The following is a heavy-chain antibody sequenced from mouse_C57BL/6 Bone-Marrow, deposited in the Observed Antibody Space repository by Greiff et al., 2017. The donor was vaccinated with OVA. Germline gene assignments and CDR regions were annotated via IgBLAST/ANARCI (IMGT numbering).Heavy chain of an antibody. V-gene: IGHV1-59*01. J-gene: IGHJ2*01. D-gene: IGHD1-1*01. Sequence: QVQLQQPGAELVRPGTSVKLSCKASGYTFTSYWMHWVKQRPGQGLEWIGVIDPSGSYTNYNQKFKGKATLTVDTSSSTAYMQLSSLTSEDSAVYYCASYYGSSIRWGYWGQGTTLTVSS. CDR2: IDPSGSYT. CDR1: GYTFTSYW. CDR3: ASYYGSSIRWGY.